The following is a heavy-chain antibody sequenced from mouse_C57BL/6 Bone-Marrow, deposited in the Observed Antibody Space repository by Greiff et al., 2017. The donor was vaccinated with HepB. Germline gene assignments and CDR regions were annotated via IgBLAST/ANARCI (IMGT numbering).Heavy chain of an antibody. CDR1: GYTFTSYG. J-gene: IGHJ3*01. CDR3: ARKNYDYDWAY. D-gene: IGHD2-4*01. Sequence: VKLQQSGAELARPGASVKLSCKASGYTFTSYGISWVKQRTGQGLEWIGEIYPRSGNTYYNEKFKGKATLTADKSSSTAYMELRSLTSEDSAVYFCARKNYDYDWAYWGQGTLVTVSA. CDR2: IYPRSGNT. V-gene: IGHV1-81*01.